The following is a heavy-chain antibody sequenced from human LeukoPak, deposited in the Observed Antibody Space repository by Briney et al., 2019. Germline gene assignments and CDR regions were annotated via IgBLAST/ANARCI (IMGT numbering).Heavy chain of an antibody. CDR2: IYSSGSA. CDR1: GGSISRYH. D-gene: IGHD6-19*01. V-gene: IGHV4-59*01. CDR3: ARQDYTTGWYFLDQ. J-gene: IGHJ4*02. Sequence: SETLSLTCTVSGGSISRYHWSWVRQPPGKGLEWIGDIYSSGSANYNPSLKSRVTISLDTSKNQFSLRLSSVTAADTAMYYCARQDYTTGWYFLDQWGQGTLVTVSS.